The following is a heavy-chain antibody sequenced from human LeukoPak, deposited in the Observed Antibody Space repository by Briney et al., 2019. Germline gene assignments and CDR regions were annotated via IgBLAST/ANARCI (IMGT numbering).Heavy chain of an antibody. Sequence: QTGGSLRLSCAASGFSFSNYAMSWVRQPPGKGLGWVSSLSGGGDSRYYAHSVMGRFTISRDNSKNTLYLQMNSLRAEDTAVYYCAKAVRSMVRGGGYFDSWRQGREVSVCS. CDR2: LSGGGDSR. J-gene: IGHJ4*02. V-gene: IGHV3-23*01. D-gene: IGHD3-10*01. CDR1: GFSFSNYA. CDR3: AKAVRSMVRGGGYFDS.